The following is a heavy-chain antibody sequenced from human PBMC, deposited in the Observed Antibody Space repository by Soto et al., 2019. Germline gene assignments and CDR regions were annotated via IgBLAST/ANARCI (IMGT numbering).Heavy chain of an antibody. CDR2: TRNKADSYTT. CDR1: GFIVSDHY. V-gene: IGHV3-72*01. Sequence: EVQLVESGGSLVQPGGSLRLSCAASGFIVSDHYMDWVRQAPGKGLEWVGRTRNKADSYTTEYAESVKGRFTISRDDSKNALYLQMNSMKTEDTAVYYCTRSARYWGSGSCYAGIDYWGQGTLVTVSS. CDR3: TRSARYWGSGSCYAGIDY. J-gene: IGHJ4*02. D-gene: IGHD2-15*01.